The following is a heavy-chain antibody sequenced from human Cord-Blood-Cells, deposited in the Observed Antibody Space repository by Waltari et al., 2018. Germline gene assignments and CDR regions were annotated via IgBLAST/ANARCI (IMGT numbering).Heavy chain of an antibody. J-gene: IGHJ4*02. CDR1: GGSFSGYY. CDR3: ARGQYYDSSGYYYYFDY. CDR2: INHSGST. V-gene: IGHV4-34*01. D-gene: IGHD3-22*01. Sequence: QVQLQQWGAGLLKPSETLSLTCAVYGGSFSGYYWSWILQPPGKGLEWIGEINHSGSTNYNPSLKSRVTISVDTSKNQFSLKLSSVTAADTAVYYCARGQYYDSSGYYYYFDYWGQGTLVTVSS.